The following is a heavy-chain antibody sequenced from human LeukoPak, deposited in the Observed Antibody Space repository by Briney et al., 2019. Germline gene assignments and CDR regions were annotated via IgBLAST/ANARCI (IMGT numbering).Heavy chain of an antibody. D-gene: IGHD5-18*01. CDR2: INHSGST. CDR1: GGSFSGYY. CDR3: ARDRIQLWPPDY. V-gene: IGHV4-34*01. Sequence: SETLSLTCAVYGGSFSGYYWSWIRQPPGKGLEWIGEINHSGSTNYNPSLTSRGTISVDTSKNQFSLKLSSVTAADTAVYYCARDRIQLWPPDYWGQGTLVTVSS. J-gene: IGHJ4*02.